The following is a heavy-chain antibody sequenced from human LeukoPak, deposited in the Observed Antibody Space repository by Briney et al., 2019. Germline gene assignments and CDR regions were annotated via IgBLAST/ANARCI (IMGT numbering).Heavy chain of an antibody. D-gene: IGHD3-22*01. J-gene: IGHJ2*01. CDR3: ANHFDGSASELWYFDL. CDR1: GFTFSSYA. CDR2: ISSTGDRT. Sequence: GGSLRLSCAASGFTFSSYAMSWVRQAPGKGLEWASAISSTGDRTYHADSVKGRFTISRDNSKNTLYLQMNSLRVEDTAVYYCANHFDGSASELWYFDLWGRGTLVTVSS. V-gene: IGHV3-23*01.